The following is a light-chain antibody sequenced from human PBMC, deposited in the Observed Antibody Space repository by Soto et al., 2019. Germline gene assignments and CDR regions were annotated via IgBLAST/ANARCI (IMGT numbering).Light chain of an antibody. CDR2: DVT. CDR3: ASYSSSSLYV. J-gene: IGLJ1*01. CDR1: SSDVGGSIY. V-gene: IGLV2-14*03. Sequence: QSVLTQPASVSGSPGQSITISCTGTSSDVGGSIYVSWFQQHSGKAPRLMIYDVTSRPSGVSNRFSGSKSGNTASLTISGLQAEDEADYYCASYSSSSLYVFGTGTKSPS.